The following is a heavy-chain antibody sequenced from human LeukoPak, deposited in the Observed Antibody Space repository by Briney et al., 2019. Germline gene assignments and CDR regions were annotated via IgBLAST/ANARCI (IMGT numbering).Heavy chain of an antibody. CDR2: MNPNSGNT. D-gene: IGHD3-10*01. CDR1: GYTFTSYD. V-gene: IGHV1-8*01. CDR3: ARPPGGYGSIF. J-gene: IGHJ4*02. Sequence: ASVKVSCKASGYTFTSYDINWVRHATGQGPEWMGWMNPNSGNTGYAQKFQGRVTMTRNTSISTAYMELSSLGFEDTAVYYCARPPGGYGSIFWGQGTLVTVSS.